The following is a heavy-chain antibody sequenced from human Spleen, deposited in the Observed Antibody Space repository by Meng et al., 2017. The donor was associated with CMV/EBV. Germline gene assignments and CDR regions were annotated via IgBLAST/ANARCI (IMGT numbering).Heavy chain of an antibody. CDR2: ISAYNGNT. Sequence: ASVKVSCKASGYTFTSYGISWVRQAPGQGLEWMGWISAYNGNTNYAQKLQGRVTMTTDTSTSTAYMELRSLRPDDTAVYYCATLIRLLGFLEWCPQKKGGYYGMDVWGQGTTVTVSS. V-gene: IGHV1-18*01. CDR1: GYTFTSYG. CDR3: ATLIRLLGFLEWCPQKKGGYYGMDV. D-gene: IGHD3-3*01. J-gene: IGHJ6*02.